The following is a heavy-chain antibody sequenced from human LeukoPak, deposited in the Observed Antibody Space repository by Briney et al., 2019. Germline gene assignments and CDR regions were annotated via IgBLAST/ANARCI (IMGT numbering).Heavy chain of an antibody. D-gene: IGHD1-26*01. CDR1: GDFISPSYWSW. CDR3: ARHLIHIVGATRDWFDP. J-gene: IGHJ5*02. V-gene: IGHV4-59*08. Sequence: PSETLSLTCTVSGDFISPSYWSWISPSYWSWIRQPPGKGLEWIGYVYYSGDTNYNPSLKGRVTISIDTSKTQFSLKLNSVTAADTAVYYCARHLIHIVGATRDWFDPWGQGTLVTVSS. CDR2: VYYSGDT.